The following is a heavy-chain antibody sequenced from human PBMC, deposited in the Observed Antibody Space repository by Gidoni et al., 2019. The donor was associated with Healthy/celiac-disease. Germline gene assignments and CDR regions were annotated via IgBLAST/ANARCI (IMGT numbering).Heavy chain of an antibody. D-gene: IGHD4-17*01. J-gene: IGHJ3*02. CDR3: ASIDYGGRKSYAFDI. V-gene: IGHV1-18*01. CDR1: GYTFTSYG. CDR2: ISAYNGNT. Sequence: QVQLVQSGAEVKKPGASVKVSCKASGYTFTSYGISWVRQATGQGLEWMGWISAYNGNTNYAQKLQGRVTMTTDTSTSTAYMELRSLRSDDTAVYYCASIDYGGRKSYAFDIWGQGTMVTVSS.